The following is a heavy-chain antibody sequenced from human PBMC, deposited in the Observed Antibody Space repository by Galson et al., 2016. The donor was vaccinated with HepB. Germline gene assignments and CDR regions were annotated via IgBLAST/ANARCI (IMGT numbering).Heavy chain of an antibody. D-gene: IGHD3-10*01. CDR1: GGSISGSC. CDR2: IYYTERT. CDR3: ARGNWFGGNYGMDV. V-gene: IGHV4-59*01. Sequence: LSLTCTVSGGSISGSCWSWIRQPPGKGLERIGCIYYTERTNYNPSLKSRVTISVNTSRNQFSLKLSSVTAADTAVYYCARGNWFGGNYGMDVWGQGTTITVSS. J-gene: IGHJ6*02.